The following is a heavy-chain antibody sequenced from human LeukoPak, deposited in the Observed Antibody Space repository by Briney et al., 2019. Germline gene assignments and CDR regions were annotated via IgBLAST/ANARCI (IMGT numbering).Heavy chain of an antibody. CDR3: ASFVGLRRDGYPHAFDI. CDR2: IIPILGIA. D-gene: IGHD5-24*01. V-gene: IGHV1-69*04. J-gene: IGHJ3*02. Sequence: GASVKVSCKASGGTFSSYAISWVRQAPGQGLEWMGRIIPILGIANYAQKFQGRVPITADKSTSTAYMELSSLRSEDTAVYYCASFVGLRRDGYPHAFDIWGQGTMVTVSS. CDR1: GGTFSSYA.